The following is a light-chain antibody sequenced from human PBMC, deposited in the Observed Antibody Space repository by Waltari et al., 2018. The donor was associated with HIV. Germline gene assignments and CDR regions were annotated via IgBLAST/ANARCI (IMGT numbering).Light chain of an antibody. J-gene: IGLJ3*02. CDR3: ASFTGENTLR. V-gene: IGLV2-14*03. Sequence: SAVPQPASVSGLPGQPITISCPGDDSDFGLDNFVSWYQQHPDKLPKLLVYGVVSRTSGFSARFSGSKSGNTASRNFSGLRAGDEAHYYCASFTGENTLRFGGGTKVTVL. CDR2: GVV. CDR1: DSDFGLDNF.